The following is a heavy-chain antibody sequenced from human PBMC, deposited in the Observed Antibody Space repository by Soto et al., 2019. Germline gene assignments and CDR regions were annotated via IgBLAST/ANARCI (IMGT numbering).Heavy chain of an antibody. D-gene: IGHD3-16*02. V-gene: IGHV3-9*01. CDR3: AKSWLHLGELSWYFDY. CDR1: GFTFDDYA. J-gene: IGHJ4*02. Sequence: ESGGGLVQPGRSLRLSCAASGFTFDDYAMHWVRQAPGKGLEWVSGISWNSGSIGYADSVKGRFTISRDNAKNSLYLQMNSLRAEDTALYYCAKSWLHLGELSWYFDYWGQGTLVTVSS. CDR2: ISWNSGSI.